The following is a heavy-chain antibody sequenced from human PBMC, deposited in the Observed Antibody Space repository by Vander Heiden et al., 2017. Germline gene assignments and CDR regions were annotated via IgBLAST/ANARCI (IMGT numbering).Heavy chain of an antibody. J-gene: IGHJ3*02. CDR2: ISGSGGST. CDR3: AKYKPGRWLQDNAFDI. D-gene: IGHD3-10*01. CDR1: GFTFSSYA. V-gene: IGHV3-23*01. Sequence: EVQLLESGGGLVQPGGSLRLSCAASGFTFSSYAMSWVRQAPGKGLEWVSAISGSGGSTYYADSVKGRFTISRDNSKNTLYLQMNSLRAEDTAVYYCAKYKPGRWLQDNAFDIWGQGTMVTVSS.